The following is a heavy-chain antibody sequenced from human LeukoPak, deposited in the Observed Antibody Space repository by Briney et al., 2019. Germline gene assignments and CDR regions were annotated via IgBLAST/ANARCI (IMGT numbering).Heavy chain of an antibody. CDR3: ARAPREQYCSGGSCYEVYMDV. V-gene: IGHV1-2*02. CDR1: GYIFNGYY. D-gene: IGHD2-15*01. CDR2: INPNSGGT. J-gene: IGHJ6*03. Sequence: GASVKVSCKASGYIFNGYYMHWVRQAPGQGLEWMGWINPNSGGTNYAQKFQGRVTMTRDTSISTAYMELSRLRCDDTAVYYCARAPREQYCSGGSCYEVYMDVWGKGTTVTVSS.